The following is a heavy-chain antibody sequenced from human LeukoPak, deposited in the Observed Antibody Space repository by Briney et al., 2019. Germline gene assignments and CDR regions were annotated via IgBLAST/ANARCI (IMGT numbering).Heavy chain of an antibody. CDR2: INSDGSRT. CDR1: GFTFSNYW. Sequence: GGPLRLSCGASGFTFSNYWMHWVRRAPGKGLVWVSRINSDGSRTDYADSVKGRFTISRDNSKNTLYLQMNTLRAEDTAVYYCARDPGGVVYFDYWGQGTLVTVSS. CDR3: ARDPGGVVYFDY. V-gene: IGHV3-74*01. D-gene: IGHD2-8*01. J-gene: IGHJ4*02.